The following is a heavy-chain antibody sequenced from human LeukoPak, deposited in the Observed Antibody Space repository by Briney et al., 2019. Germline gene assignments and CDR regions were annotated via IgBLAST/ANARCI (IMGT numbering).Heavy chain of an antibody. V-gene: IGHV3-30*17. Sequence: GGSLRLSCAASGFTFSDHVRHWVRQAPGMGLEWVAVISKDGSKTFYAGSVEGRFTFSRDNSENTLYLQMNYLKPEDTAVYYCAKDEGTIWNSKNDPFDIWGQGTMVTVSS. CDR2: ISKDGSKT. J-gene: IGHJ3*02. CDR1: GFTFSDHV. CDR3: AKDEGTIWNSKNDPFDI. D-gene: IGHD1-7*01.